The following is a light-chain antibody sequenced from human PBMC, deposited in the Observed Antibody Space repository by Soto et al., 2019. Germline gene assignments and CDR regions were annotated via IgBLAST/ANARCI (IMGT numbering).Light chain of an antibody. Sequence: EIVLTQSPGTLSLSPGERATLSCRASQSVRSSYLAWYQQKLGQAPRLLIYGVSNRATGIPDRFSGSGSGPDFTLTISRLESEDFAVYYSQQYGNSPRTFGQGTKVEIK. CDR2: GVS. CDR1: QSVRSSY. J-gene: IGKJ1*01. CDR3: QQYGNSPRT. V-gene: IGKV3-20*01.